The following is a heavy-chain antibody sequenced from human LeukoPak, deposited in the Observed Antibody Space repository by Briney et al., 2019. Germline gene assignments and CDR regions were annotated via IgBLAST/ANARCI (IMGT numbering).Heavy chain of an antibody. CDR1: GYTFTNYG. CDR3: ARDEWFGPSGYFDL. D-gene: IGHD3-10*01. Sequence: ASVKVSCKGCGYTFTNYGISWVPHAPGQGLEWMGWISAYNDNKNYAQKLQGRVTMTTDTSTSTAYMELRSLRSDDTAVYYCARDEWFGPSGYFDLWGRGTLVTVSS. V-gene: IGHV1-18*01. J-gene: IGHJ2*01. CDR2: ISAYNDNK.